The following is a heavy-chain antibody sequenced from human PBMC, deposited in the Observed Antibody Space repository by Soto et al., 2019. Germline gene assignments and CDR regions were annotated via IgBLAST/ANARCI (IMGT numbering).Heavy chain of an antibody. CDR3: SRHLTIRIHWAYHYGKGV. J-gene: IGHJ6*02. CDR1: GITIGIYL. V-gene: IGHV3-7*01. CDR2: INFDASEK. D-gene: IGHD3-3*02. Sequence: PGGSLRLSCAASGITIGIYLMSWVRQAPGKGLEWVGTINFDASEKKYVDSEKGRFTMSRDNAKNSLYLQMDSLRADDTAVYYCSRHLTIRIHWAYHYGKGVWGQGATVTV.